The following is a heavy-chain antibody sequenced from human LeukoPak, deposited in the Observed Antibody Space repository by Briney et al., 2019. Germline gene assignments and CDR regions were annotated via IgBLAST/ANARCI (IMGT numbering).Heavy chain of an antibody. CDR3: ARGDQLPYYYGSGGPLLGAFDI. CDR2: INPSGGST. CDR1: GYTFTSYY. V-gene: IGHV1-46*01. J-gene: IGHJ3*02. D-gene: IGHD3-10*01. Sequence: ASVKVSCKASGYTFTSYYMHWVRQAPGQGLEWMGIINPSGGSTSYAQKFQGRVTMTRDTSTSTVYMELSSLRSEDTAVYYCARGDQLPYYYGSGGPLLGAFDIWGQGTMVTVSS.